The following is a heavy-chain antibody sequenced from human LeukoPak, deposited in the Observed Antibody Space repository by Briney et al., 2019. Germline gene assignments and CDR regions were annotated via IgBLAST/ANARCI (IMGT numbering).Heavy chain of an antibody. Sequence: SETLSLTCAVYCGSFSGYYWSWIRQPPGKGLEWIGDINHSGSTNYNPSLKSRVTISVDTSKNQFSLKLSSVTAADTAVYYCASITPATYYDFWSGYSSYNWFDPWGQGTLVTVCS. CDR3: ASITPATYYDFWSGYSSYNWFDP. CDR2: INHSGST. CDR1: CGSFSGYY. J-gene: IGHJ5*02. V-gene: IGHV4-34*01. D-gene: IGHD3-3*01.